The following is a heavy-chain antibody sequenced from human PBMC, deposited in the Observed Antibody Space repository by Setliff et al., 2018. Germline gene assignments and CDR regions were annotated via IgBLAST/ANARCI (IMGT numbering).Heavy chain of an antibody. CDR2: IYPDDSDT. J-gene: IGHJ6*03. CDR3: ARQIGSSLSHFYYYMDV. Sequence: PGESLTISCKGSGYNFASYWIAWVRQMPGKGLEWMGIIYPDDSDTRYRPSFQGQVTLSADKSISTAYLQWSSLKASDTAMYYCARQIGSSLSHFYYYMDVWGKGTTVTVS. D-gene: IGHD6-19*01. V-gene: IGHV5-51*01. CDR1: GYNFASYW.